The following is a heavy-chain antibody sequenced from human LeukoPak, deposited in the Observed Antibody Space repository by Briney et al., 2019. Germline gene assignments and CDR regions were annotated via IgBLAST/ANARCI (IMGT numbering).Heavy chain of an antibody. CDR2: IYPDDSDI. Sequence: GGSLRLSCVDSGFTFSRYWMSWVRQAPGKGLEWMGIIYPDDSDIRYSPSFQGQVTISADKSINTAYLQWSSLKASDTAMYYCARHGYSGYDYPDYWGQGTLVTVSS. CDR3: ARHGYSGYDYPDY. V-gene: IGHV5-51*01. D-gene: IGHD5-12*01. J-gene: IGHJ4*02. CDR1: GFTFSRYW.